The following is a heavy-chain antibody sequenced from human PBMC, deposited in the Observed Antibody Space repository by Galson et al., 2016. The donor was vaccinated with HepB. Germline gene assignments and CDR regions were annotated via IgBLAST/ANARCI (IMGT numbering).Heavy chain of an antibody. Sequence: SLRLSCAASGFTFSSYAMDWVRQAPGKGLEWVSFIATRSSITSYADSVKGRFTISRDNSKNTLYLQMNSLSAEDTAIYYCATGRDYAFDHWGQGTLLTVSS. CDR1: GFTFSSYA. J-gene: IGHJ4*02. V-gene: IGHV3-23*03. CDR3: ATGRDYAFDH. D-gene: IGHD4-17*01. CDR2: IATRSSIT.